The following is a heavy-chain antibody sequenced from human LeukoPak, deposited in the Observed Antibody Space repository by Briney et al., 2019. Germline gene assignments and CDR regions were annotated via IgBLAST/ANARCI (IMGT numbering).Heavy chain of an antibody. CDR3: ARTSGSYRNFDY. D-gene: IGHD1-26*01. CDR1: GFPFRSYS. Sequence: PGGPLRLSCGPSGFPFRSYSMNWVPRAPGRGREWVPSISSCSSYIYYADSVKGRFTISRDNAKNSLYLQMNSLRAEDTAVYYCARTSGSYRNFDYWGQGTLVTVSS. V-gene: IGHV3-21*01. CDR2: ISSCSSYI. J-gene: IGHJ4*02.